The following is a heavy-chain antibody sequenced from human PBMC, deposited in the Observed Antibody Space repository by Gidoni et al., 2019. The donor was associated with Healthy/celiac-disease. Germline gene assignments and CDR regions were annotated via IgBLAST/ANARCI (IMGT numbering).Heavy chain of an antibody. D-gene: IGHD6-19*01. CDR2: IRYDGSNK. Sequence: QVQLVESGGGVVQPGGSLSLSCAASGFTFSSYGMHWVGQAPGKGLEGVAFIRYDGSNKYYADSVKGRFTISRDNSKNTLYLQMNSLRAEDTAVYYCAGAGSSSVYDYWGQGTLVTVSS. V-gene: IGHV3-30*02. CDR1: GFTFSSYG. CDR3: AGAGSSSVYDY. J-gene: IGHJ4*02.